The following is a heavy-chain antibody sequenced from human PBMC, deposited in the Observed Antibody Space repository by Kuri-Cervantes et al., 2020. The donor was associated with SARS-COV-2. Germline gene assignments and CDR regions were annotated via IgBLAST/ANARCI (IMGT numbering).Heavy chain of an antibody. Sequence: SVKVSCKASGGTFSSYAVTWVRQAPGRGLEWMGRIIPLFGTTIYAEKFRGRVTLTADKSTNTAYMELSSLRSEDTAVYYCAREGAFDNYYYYYMDVWGKGTTVT. CDR3: AREGAFDNYYYYYMDV. CDR2: IIPLFGTT. J-gene: IGHJ6*03. D-gene: IGHD1-26*01. V-gene: IGHV1-69*06. CDR1: GGTFSSYA.